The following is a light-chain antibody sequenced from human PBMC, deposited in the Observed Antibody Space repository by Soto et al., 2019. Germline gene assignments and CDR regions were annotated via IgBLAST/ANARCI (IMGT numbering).Light chain of an antibody. CDR2: GAS. CDR1: RSVNSN. V-gene: IGKV3-15*01. Sequence: EIVMTQSPATLSVSPGDRATLSCRASRSVNSNLAWYQQKPGQAPRLLIYGASTRSTGIPARFSGSGSETEFTLTISSLQSEGFAFYYCQQYNNSWTFGQGTKVEIK. J-gene: IGKJ1*01. CDR3: QQYNNSWT.